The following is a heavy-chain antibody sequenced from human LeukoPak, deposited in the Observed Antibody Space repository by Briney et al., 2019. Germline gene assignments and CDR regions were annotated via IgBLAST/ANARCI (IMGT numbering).Heavy chain of an antibody. CDR2: ISSDSTYI. CDR1: GFTFTSYS. CDR3: ARGAQMVRGVNFDY. Sequence: GGSLRLSCAASGFTFTSYSSTWVRQAPGKGLEWVSSISSDSTYIYYADSVKGRFTISRDNAKNSLYLQMNSLRAEDTAVYYCARGAQMVRGVNFDYWGQGTLVTVSS. J-gene: IGHJ4*02. V-gene: IGHV3-21*04. D-gene: IGHD3-10*01.